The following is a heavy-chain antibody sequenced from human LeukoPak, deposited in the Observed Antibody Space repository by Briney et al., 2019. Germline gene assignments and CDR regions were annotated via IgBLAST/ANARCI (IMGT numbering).Heavy chain of an antibody. V-gene: IGHV3-23*01. CDR3: ARDQPPDIVVVPAA. CDR1: GFTFSSYA. Sequence: SGGSLRLSCAASGFTFSSYAMSWVRQAPGKGLEWVSAISGSGGSTYYADSVKGRFTISRDNSKNTLYLQMNSLRAEDTAVYYCARDQPPDIVVVPAAWGQGTMVTVSS. J-gene: IGHJ3*01. CDR2: ISGSGGST. D-gene: IGHD2-2*01.